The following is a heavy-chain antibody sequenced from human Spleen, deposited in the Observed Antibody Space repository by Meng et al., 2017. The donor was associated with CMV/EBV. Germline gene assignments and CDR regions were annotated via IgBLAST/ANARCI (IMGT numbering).Heavy chain of an antibody. V-gene: IGHV4-39*07. CDR2: IYYSGST. CDR1: GGSISSSSYY. J-gene: IGHJ4*02. D-gene: IGHD5-24*01. Sequence: SETLSLTCTVSGGSISSSSYYWGWIRQPPGKGLEWIGSIYYSGSTYYNPSLKSRVTISVDTSKNQFSLKLSSVTAADTAVYYCARERWTKAPIFDYWGQGTLVTVSS. CDR3: ARERWTKAPIFDY.